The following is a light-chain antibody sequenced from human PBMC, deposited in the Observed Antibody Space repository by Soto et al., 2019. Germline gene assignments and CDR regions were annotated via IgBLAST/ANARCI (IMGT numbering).Light chain of an antibody. Sequence: DIQMTQSPSSLSAFVGDRVTITCQTSQDINNYLNWYQQKPGKAPKLLIYEASNLETGVPSRFSGSGSGKYFAFTISSLQPEDIGTYYFQQYDNFPYTCGQGTKLEIK. V-gene: IGKV1-33*01. J-gene: IGKJ2*01. CDR2: EAS. CDR3: QQYDNFPYT. CDR1: QDINNY.